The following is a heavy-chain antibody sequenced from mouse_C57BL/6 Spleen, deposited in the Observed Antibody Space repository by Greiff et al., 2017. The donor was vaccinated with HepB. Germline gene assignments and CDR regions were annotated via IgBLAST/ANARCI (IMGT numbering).Heavy chain of an antibody. CDR1: GYTFTSYW. Sequence: QVQLQQPGTELVKPGASVKLSCKASGYTFTSYWMHWVKQRPGQGLEWIGNINPSNGGTNYNEKFKSKATLTVDKSSSTAYMQLSSLTSEDSAVYYCAGWYYGSSYEGLPFDYWGQGTTLTVSS. J-gene: IGHJ2*01. D-gene: IGHD1-1*01. CDR2: INPSNGGT. V-gene: IGHV1-53*01. CDR3: AGWYYGSSYEGLPFDY.